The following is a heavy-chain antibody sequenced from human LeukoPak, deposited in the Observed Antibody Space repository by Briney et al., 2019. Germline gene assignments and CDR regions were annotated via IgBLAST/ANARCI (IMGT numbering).Heavy chain of an antibody. CDR3: AKGNVVVVAATAFDI. V-gene: IGHV3-9*01. CDR1: GLTFDDYA. CDR2: ISWNSGSI. D-gene: IGHD2-15*01. J-gene: IGHJ3*02. Sequence: GRSLRLSCAASGLTFDDYAMHWVRQAPGKGLEWVSGISWNSGSIGYADSVKGRFTISRDNAKNSLYLQMNSLRAEDTALYYCAKGNVVVVAATAFDIWGQGTMVTVSS.